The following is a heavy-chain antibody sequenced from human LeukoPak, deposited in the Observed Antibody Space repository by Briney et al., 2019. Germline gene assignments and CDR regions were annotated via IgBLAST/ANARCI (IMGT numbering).Heavy chain of an antibody. D-gene: IGHD6-19*01. CDR3: AWGDSSGWYYFDY. J-gene: IGHJ4*02. CDR2: INAGNGNT. CDR1: GYTFTSYA. Sequence: GASVKVPCKASGYTFTSYAMHWVRQAPGQRLEWMGWINAGNGNTKYSQKFQGRVTITRDTSASTAYMELSSLRSEDTAVYYCAWGDSSGWYYFDYWGQGTLVTVSS. V-gene: IGHV1-3*01.